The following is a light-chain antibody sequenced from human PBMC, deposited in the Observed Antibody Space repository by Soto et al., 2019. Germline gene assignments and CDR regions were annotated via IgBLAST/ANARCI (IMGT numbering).Light chain of an antibody. CDR2: GAS. J-gene: IGKJ1*01. V-gene: IGKV3-20*01. CDR3: QKYGSSPRT. CDR1: QSVSSSY. Sequence: ELLLTQSPGALSLSPGERATLSCGASQSVSSSYLAWYQQKPGQAPRLLIYGASTRATGIPDRFSGSGSGTDFTLTISRLEPEDFAVYYCQKYGSSPRTFGQGTKVDIK.